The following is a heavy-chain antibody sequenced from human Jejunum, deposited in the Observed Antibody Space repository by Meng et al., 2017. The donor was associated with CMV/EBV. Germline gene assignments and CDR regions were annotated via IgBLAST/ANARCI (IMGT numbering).Heavy chain of an antibody. CDR3: STDPRGLRFLGERRFDS. V-gene: IGHV3-15*01. Sequence: FSKAWMTWVRQAPGKGLEWVARIKSTTDGGATDYAAPEKGRFTISRDDSRNTLFLQMNTLKTEDTAFYYCSTDPRGLRFLGERRFDSWGQGTLVTVSS. CDR1: FSKAW. CDR2: IKSTTDGGAT. J-gene: IGHJ5*01. D-gene: IGHD3-3*01.